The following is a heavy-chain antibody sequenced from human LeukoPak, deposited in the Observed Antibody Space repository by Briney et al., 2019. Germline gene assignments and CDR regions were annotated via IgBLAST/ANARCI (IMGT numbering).Heavy chain of an antibody. CDR1: GFTFSDYY. CDR2: ISSSGSTI. J-gene: IGHJ5*02. Sequence: GGSLRLSCAASGFTFSDYYMSWIRQAPGKGLEWVSYISSSGSTIYYADSVKGRLTISRDNAKNSLYLQMNSLRAEDTAVYYCARDLTVAMVRGGWFDPWGQGTLVTVSS. V-gene: IGHV3-11*01. D-gene: IGHD3-10*01. CDR3: ARDLTVAMVRGGWFDP.